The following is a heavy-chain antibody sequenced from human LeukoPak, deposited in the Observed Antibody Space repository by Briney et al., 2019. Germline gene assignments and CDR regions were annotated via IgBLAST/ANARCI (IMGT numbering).Heavy chain of an antibody. CDR1: ANSFTNYW. CDR3: ARHVRGSYPDY. J-gene: IGHJ4*02. CDR2: IYPGDSDT. Sequence: GESLKTSCKGPANSFTNYWVAWVRQMPGKGLELMGIIYPGDSDTRYSPSFQGQVTISADKSITTAYLQWSRLKASDTAMYYCARHVRGSYPDYWGQGTLVTVSS. D-gene: IGHD1-26*01. V-gene: IGHV5-51*01.